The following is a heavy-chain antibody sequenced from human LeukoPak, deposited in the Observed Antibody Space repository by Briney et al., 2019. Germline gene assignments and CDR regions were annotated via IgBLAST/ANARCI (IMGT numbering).Heavy chain of an antibody. Sequence: GGSLRLSCAASGLTFSSYSFHWVRQAPGKGLEWVSSISTRSGTYTYYADSVKGRFTISRDNSKNTLYLQMSSLRAEDTAVYFCVRGYSFGPYGMDVWGQGTTVTVSS. CDR2: ISTRSGTYT. V-gene: IGHV3-21*04. J-gene: IGHJ6*02. D-gene: IGHD2-15*01. CDR1: GLTFSSYS. CDR3: VRGYSFGPYGMDV.